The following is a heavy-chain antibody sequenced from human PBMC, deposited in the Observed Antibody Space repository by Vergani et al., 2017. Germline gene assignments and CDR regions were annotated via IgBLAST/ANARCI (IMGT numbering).Heavy chain of an antibody. J-gene: IGHJ5*02. Sequence: QVQLQESGPGLLKPSQTLSLTCTVSGDSISSDNLYWHWLRQPAGKGLEWIGRFYPSGIYHYNPSLKSRVSMSLDTSKNQFSLHLTSVTAADSATYYCAGDTHSWQRADRWGQGLLVSVSS. CDR1: GDSISSDNLY. D-gene: IGHD6-13*01. CDR3: AGDTHSWQRADR. CDR2: FYPSGIY. V-gene: IGHV4-61*02.